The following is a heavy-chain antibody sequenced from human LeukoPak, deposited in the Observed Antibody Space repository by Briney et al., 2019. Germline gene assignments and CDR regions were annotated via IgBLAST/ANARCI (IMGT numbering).Heavy chain of an antibody. Sequence: GGSLRLSCAASGFTFSSYAMHWVRQAPGKGLEWVAVISYDGSNKYYADSVKGRFTISRDNSKNTLYLQMNSLRAEDTAVYYCARSRGGSISCPDYWGQGTLVTVSS. CDR1: GFTFSSYA. J-gene: IGHJ4*02. CDR3: ARSRGGSISCPDY. CDR2: ISYDGSNK. V-gene: IGHV3-30*04. D-gene: IGHD3-10*01.